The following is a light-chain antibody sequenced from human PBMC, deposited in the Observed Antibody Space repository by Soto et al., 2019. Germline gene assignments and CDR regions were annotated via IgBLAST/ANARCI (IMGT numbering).Light chain of an antibody. J-gene: IGKJ4*01. V-gene: IGKV3-20*01. CDR2: GAS. Sequence: EIVLTQSPGTLSLSPGERATLSCRASQSVRSSFLAWYQQKPGQAPRLLIYGASSRATGIPDRFSGSGSGTDFTLTVSRLEPEDFAVYYCQQYDGSPTFGGGTKVEI. CDR3: QQYDGSPT. CDR1: QSVRSSF.